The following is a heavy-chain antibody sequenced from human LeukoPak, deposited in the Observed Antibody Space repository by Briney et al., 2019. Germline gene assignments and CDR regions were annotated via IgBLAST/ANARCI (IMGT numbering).Heavy chain of an antibody. CDR2: IYYSGTT. D-gene: IGHD3/OR15-3a*01. Sequence: SETLSLTCVVSGGSIGSYYWSWIRQPPGKGLEWIGYIYYSGTTNYNPSLKSRVTISLDTSKNQFSLKLSSVTPADTAVYYCARRDWGYYYTMDVWGQGTTVTVSS. V-gene: IGHV4-59*01. J-gene: IGHJ6*02. CDR3: ARRDWGYYYTMDV. CDR1: GGSIGSYY.